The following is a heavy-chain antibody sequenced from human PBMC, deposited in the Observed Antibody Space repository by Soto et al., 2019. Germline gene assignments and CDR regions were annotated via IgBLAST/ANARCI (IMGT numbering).Heavy chain of an antibody. CDR2: IYQSGVT. D-gene: IGHD6-19*01. CDR3: AGMPYTSGLRFDP. CDR1: GDSYSISTYS. Sequence: SETLSLTCNMSGDSYSISTYSWSWIRQPPGKALQWIGFIYQSGVTSYNPSLASRVSISLDRSNNQCSLKLKSVTVADTAVYFCAGMPYTSGLRFDPWGPGTLVTVSS. V-gene: IGHV4-30-2*01. J-gene: IGHJ5*02.